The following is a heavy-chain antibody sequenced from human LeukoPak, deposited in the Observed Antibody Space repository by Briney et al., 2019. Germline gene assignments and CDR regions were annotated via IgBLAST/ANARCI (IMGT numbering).Heavy chain of an antibody. J-gene: IGHJ6*03. CDR3: ARGTRGDYVYHRGNFRRMVYYYYMDV. CDR2: IYYTGST. D-gene: IGHD4-17*01. CDR1: GGSFSGYY. V-gene: IGHV4-59*12. Sequence: TPSETLSLTCAVYGGSFSGYYWSWIRQSPGKGLEWIGYIYYTGSTTYNPSLKSRVTISVDTSKNQFSLKLSSVTAADTAVYYCARGTRGDYVYHRGNFRRMVYYYYMDVWGKGTTVTVSS.